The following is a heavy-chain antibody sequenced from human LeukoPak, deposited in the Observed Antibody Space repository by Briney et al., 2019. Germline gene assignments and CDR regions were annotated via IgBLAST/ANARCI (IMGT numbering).Heavy chain of an antibody. CDR1: GYSISSSNW. J-gene: IGHJ4*02. CDR3: ARKGAGRAYYFDY. D-gene: IGHD1-26*01. Sequence: SDTLSLTCAVSGYSISSSNWWGWIRQLPGKGLEWIGYIYYSGSTYYNPSLKSRVTMSVDTSKNQFSLKLSSVTAVDTAVYYCARKGAGRAYYFDYWGQGTLVTVSS. V-gene: IGHV4-28*01. CDR2: IYYSGST.